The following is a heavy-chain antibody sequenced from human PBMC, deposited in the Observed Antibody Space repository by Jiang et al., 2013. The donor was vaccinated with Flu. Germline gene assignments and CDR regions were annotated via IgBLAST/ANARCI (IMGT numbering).Heavy chain of an antibody. Sequence: SGAEVKKPGSSVKVSCKASGGTFSSYAISWVRQAPGQGLEWMGGIIPIFGTANYAQKFQGRVTITADESTSTAYMELSSLRSEDTAVYYCATSEVEMATTNEDVFDYWGQGTLVTVSS. V-gene: IGHV1-69*01. D-gene: IGHD5-24*01. J-gene: IGHJ4*02. CDR1: GGTFSSYA. CDR2: IIPIFGTA. CDR3: ATSEVEMATTNEDVFDY.